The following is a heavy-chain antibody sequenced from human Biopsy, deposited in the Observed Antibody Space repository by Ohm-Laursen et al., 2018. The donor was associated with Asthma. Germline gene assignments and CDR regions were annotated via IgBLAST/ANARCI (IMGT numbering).Heavy chain of an antibody. CDR2: INGKSNSI. Sequence: SLRLSCAASGFTFSDYYMSWIRQAPGKGLEWISYINGKSNSIGYADSVKGRFTISRDNAKNSLYLQMNSLRAEDTAVYYCARGDSSGWSHYYFDYWGQGTLVTVSS. CDR3: ARGDSSGWSHYYFDY. CDR1: GFTFSDYY. J-gene: IGHJ4*02. D-gene: IGHD6-19*01. V-gene: IGHV3-11*01.